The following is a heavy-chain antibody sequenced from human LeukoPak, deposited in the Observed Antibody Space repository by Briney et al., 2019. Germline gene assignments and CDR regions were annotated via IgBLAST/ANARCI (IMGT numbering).Heavy chain of an antibody. CDR2: IYYSGST. Sequence: PGGSLRLSCAASGFTFSSYAMSWVRQPPGKGLEWIGSIYYSGSTYYNPSLKSRVTISVDTSKNQFSLKLTSVTAADTAVYYCASNLEWLLRAFDYWGQGTLVTVSS. CDR3: ASNLEWLLRAFDY. CDR1: GFTFSSYA. J-gene: IGHJ4*02. D-gene: IGHD3-3*01. V-gene: IGHV4-39*01.